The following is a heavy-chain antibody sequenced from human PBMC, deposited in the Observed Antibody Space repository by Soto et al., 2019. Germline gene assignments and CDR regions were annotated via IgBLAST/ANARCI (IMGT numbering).Heavy chain of an antibody. V-gene: IGHV4-39*01. Sequence: SETLSLTCTVSGGSISSSSYFWGWIRQPPGKGLEWIGSIYYSGSTYYNPSLKSRVTVSVDTSKDQFSLKLSSVTAADTAVYYCARHRSDFWFDPWGQGTLVTVS. J-gene: IGHJ5*02. D-gene: IGHD2-15*01. CDR2: IYYSGST. CDR3: ARHRSDFWFDP. CDR1: GGSISSSSYF.